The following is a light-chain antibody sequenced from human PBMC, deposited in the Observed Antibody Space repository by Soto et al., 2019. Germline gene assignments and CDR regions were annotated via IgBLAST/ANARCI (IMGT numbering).Light chain of an antibody. V-gene: IGKV1-39*01. CDR2: AAS. Sequence: DIQMTQSPSSMSASVGDRFTITCRASQSISSYLNWYQQKPGKAPKLLIYAASSLKSGVPSRFSGSGSGTDFTLTISSLQPEDFATYYWQQSYSTPLYTFGKGTKLEIK. CDR3: QQSYSTPLYT. CDR1: QSISSY. J-gene: IGKJ2*01.